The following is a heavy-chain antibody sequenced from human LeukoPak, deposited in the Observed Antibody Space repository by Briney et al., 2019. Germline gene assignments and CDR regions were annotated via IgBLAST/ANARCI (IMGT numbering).Heavy chain of an antibody. V-gene: IGHV3-48*03. CDR1: GFTVSSYE. Sequence: PGGSLRLSCAASGFTVSSYEMNWVRQAPGEGLEWVSYISSSGSTIYYAYSVKGRFTISRDNAKNSLYLQMNSLRAEDTAVYYCVRVFAGDSPYYGMDVWGQGTTVTVSS. CDR2: ISSSGSTI. D-gene: IGHD2-21*02. CDR3: VRVFAGDSPYYGMDV. J-gene: IGHJ6*02.